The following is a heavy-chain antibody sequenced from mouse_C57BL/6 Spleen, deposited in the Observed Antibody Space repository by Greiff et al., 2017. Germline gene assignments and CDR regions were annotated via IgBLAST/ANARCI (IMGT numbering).Heavy chain of an antibody. CDR3: ARDGDYDMGFAY. Sequence: VQLKESGPGMVKPSQSLSLTCTVTGYSITSGYDWHWIRHFPGNKLEWMGYISYSGSTNYNPSLKSRISITHDTSKNHFFLKLNSVTTEDTATYYWARDGDYDMGFAYGGQGTLVTVSA. D-gene: IGHD2-4*01. V-gene: IGHV3-1*01. CDR1: GYSITSGYD. J-gene: IGHJ3*01. CDR2: ISYSGST.